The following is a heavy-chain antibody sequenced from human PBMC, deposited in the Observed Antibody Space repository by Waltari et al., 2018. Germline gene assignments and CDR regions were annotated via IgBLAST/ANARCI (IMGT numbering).Heavy chain of an antibody. J-gene: IGHJ4*02. CDR3: ATYYDFWSGYEN. V-gene: IGHV4-38-2*01. CDR2: IYHSGST. Sequence: QVQLVESGGGVVQPGGSLRLSCAASGFTFSSYGLHWLRQAPGKGLEWIGSIYHSGSTYYNPSLKSRVTISVDTSKNQFSLKLSSVTAADTAVYYCATYYDFWSGYENWGQGTLVTVSS. D-gene: IGHD3-3*01. CDR1: GFTFSSYG.